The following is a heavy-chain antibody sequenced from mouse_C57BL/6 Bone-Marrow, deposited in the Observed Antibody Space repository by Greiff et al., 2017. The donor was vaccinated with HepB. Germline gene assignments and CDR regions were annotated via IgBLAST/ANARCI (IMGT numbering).Heavy chain of an antibody. D-gene: IGHD1-1*02. CDR1: GFTFSDYG. Sequence: EVQVVESGGGLVKPGGSLKLSCAASGFTFSDYGMHWVRQAPEKGLEWVAYISSGSSTIYYADTVKGRFTISRDNAKNTLFLQMTSLRSEDTAMYYCARPLYGYAMDYWGQGTSVTVSS. CDR2: ISSGSSTI. J-gene: IGHJ4*01. CDR3: ARPLYGYAMDY. V-gene: IGHV5-17*01.